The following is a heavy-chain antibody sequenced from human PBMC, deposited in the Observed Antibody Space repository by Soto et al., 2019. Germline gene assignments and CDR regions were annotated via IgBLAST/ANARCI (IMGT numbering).Heavy chain of an antibody. CDR3: ARDQNMITFGGVIVIVNWFDP. CDR2: ISAYNGNT. D-gene: IGHD3-16*02. V-gene: IGHV1-18*01. Sequence: ASVKVSCKASGYTFTSYGISWVRQAPGQGLEWMGWISAYNGNTNYAQKLQGRVTMTTDTSTSTAYMELRSLRSDDTAVYYCARDQNMITFGGVIVIVNWFDPWGQGTLVTVSS. J-gene: IGHJ5*02. CDR1: GYTFTSYG.